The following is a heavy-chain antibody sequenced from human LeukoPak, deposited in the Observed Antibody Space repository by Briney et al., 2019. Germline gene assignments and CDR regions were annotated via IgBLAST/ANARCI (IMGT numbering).Heavy chain of an antibody. V-gene: IGHV4-59*01. Sequence: SETLSLTCTVSGGSITSYYWSWIRQPPGKGLEWVGYIYYTGSTNYNPSLKSRVTISLDTSKNQFSLKMSSVTAADTAVYYCARADYYDFWSGLDYWGQGTLVTVSS. D-gene: IGHD3-3*01. CDR3: ARADYYDFWSGLDY. J-gene: IGHJ4*02. CDR2: IYYTGST. CDR1: GGSITSYY.